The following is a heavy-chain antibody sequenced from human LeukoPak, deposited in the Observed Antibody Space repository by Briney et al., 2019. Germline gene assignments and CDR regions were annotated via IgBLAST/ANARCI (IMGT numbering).Heavy chain of an antibody. Sequence: SETLSLTCAVSGGSISSGGYSWSWIRQPPGKGLEWIGYIYHSGSTYYNPSLKSRVTISVDTSKNQFSLKLSSVTAADTAVYYCASLVPAAIRGGGYFDYWGQGTLVTVSS. CDR2: IYHSGST. J-gene: IGHJ4*02. V-gene: IGHV4-30-2*02. CDR1: GGSISSGGYS. CDR3: ASLVPAAIRGGGYFDY. D-gene: IGHD2-2*01.